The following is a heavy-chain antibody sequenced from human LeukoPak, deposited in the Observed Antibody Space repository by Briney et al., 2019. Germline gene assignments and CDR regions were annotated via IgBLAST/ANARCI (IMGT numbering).Heavy chain of an antibody. J-gene: IGHJ4*02. D-gene: IGHD6-6*01. Sequence: ASVKVSCKASGYTFTSYGISWARQAPGQGLEWMGRIIPILGIANYAQKFQGRVTITADKSTSTAYMELSSLRSEDTAVYYCALRPSLDQNNFDYWGQGTLVTVSS. CDR3: ALRPSLDQNNFDY. V-gene: IGHV1-69*04. CDR1: GYTFTSYG. CDR2: IIPILGIA.